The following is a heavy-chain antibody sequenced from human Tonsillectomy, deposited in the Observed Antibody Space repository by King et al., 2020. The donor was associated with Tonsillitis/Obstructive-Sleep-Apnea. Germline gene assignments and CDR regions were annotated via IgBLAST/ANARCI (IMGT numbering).Heavy chain of an antibody. CDR3: ARSYYDESGYLFDL. CDR1: GYNFNTYW. D-gene: IGHD3-22*01. Sequence: QLVQSGAEVKKPGESLKVSCKGSGYNFNTYWIGWVRQMPGQGLEWMGIIFPRDADTRYSPSFQGQVTISADKSIRTAYLQWSSLKASDTAMYYCARSYYDESGYLFDLWGQGTLVTVSS. V-gene: IGHV5-51*03. J-gene: IGHJ4*02. CDR2: IFPRDADT.